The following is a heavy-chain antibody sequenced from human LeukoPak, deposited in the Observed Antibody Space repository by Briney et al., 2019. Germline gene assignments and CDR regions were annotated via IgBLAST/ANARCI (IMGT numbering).Heavy chain of an antibody. D-gene: IGHD2-15*01. Sequence: GGSLRLSCAASGFTFSSYAMSWVRQAPGKGLEWVSAISGSGGSTYYADSVKGRFTISRDNPKNTLYLQMNSLRAEDTAVYYCVKATYCSGGSCYYFDYWGQGTLVTVSS. CDR2: ISGSGGST. CDR1: GFTFSSYA. J-gene: IGHJ4*02. V-gene: IGHV3-23*01. CDR3: VKATYCSGGSCYYFDY.